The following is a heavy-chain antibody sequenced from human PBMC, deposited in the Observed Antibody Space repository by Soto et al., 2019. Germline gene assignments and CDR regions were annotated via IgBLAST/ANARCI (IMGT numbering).Heavy chain of an antibody. CDR2: IYHSGST. D-gene: IGHD5-18*01. CDR1: GYSISSGYY. J-gene: IGHJ6*02. CDR3: ARDGYGYGYYYYGMDV. V-gene: IGHV4-38-2*01. Sequence: SETLSLTCAVSGYSISSGYYWGWIRQPPGKGLEWIGSIYHSGSTYYNPSLKSRVTISVDTSKNQFSLKLSSVTAADTAVYYCARDGYGYGYYYYGMDVWGQGTTVTAP.